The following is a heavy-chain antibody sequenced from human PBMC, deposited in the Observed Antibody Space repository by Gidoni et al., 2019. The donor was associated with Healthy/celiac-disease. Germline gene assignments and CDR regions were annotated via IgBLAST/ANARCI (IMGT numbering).Heavy chain of an antibody. CDR2: ISGSGGST. Sequence: EVQLLESGGGLVQPGGSLRLSWSASGFTFSSYAMSWVRQAPGKGLEWVSAISGSGGSTYYADSVKGRFTISRDNSKNTLYLQMNSLRAEDTAVYYCAKGIYGDYGTCFDYWGQGTLVTVSS. D-gene: IGHD4-17*01. V-gene: IGHV3-23*01. CDR3: AKGIYGDYGTCFDY. CDR1: GFTFSSYA. J-gene: IGHJ4*02.